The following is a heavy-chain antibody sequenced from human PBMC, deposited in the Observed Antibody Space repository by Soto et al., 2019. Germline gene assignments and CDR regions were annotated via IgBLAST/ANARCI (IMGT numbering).Heavy chain of an antibody. CDR2: ISAYNGNT. Sequence: QVQLVQSGAEVKKPGASVKVSCKASGYTFPSYGISWVRQAPGQGLEWMGWISAYNGNTNYAQKLQGRVTMTTDTSTSTAYMELRSLRSDDTAVYYCARPLYDFWSGYSDAYYYYMDVWGKGTTVTVSS. CDR3: ARPLYDFWSGYSDAYYYYMDV. CDR1: GYTFPSYG. D-gene: IGHD3-3*01. V-gene: IGHV1-18*01. J-gene: IGHJ6*03.